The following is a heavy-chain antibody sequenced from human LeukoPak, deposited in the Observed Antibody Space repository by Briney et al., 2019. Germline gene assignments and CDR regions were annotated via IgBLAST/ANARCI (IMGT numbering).Heavy chain of an antibody. CDR1: GYTLTELS. J-gene: IGHJ4*02. Sequence: ASVKVSCKVSGYTLTELSMHWVRQAPGKGLEWRGGFDPEDGETIYAQKFQGRVTMTEDTSTDTAYMELSSLRSEDTAVYYCARGLGRTAMVTRGGVRFDYWGQGTLVTVSS. V-gene: IGHV1-24*01. D-gene: IGHD5-18*01. CDR3: ARGLGRTAMVTRGGVRFDY. CDR2: FDPEDGET.